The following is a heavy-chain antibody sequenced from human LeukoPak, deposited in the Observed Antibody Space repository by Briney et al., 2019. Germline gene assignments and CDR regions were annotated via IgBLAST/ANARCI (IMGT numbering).Heavy chain of an antibody. V-gene: IGHV4-34*01. Sequence: SETLSLTCAVYGGSFSGYYWSWIRQPPGKGLEWIGEINHSGSTNYNPSLKSRVTISVDTSKNQFSLKLSSVTAADTAVYYCARAGGLRYFDWLLPYYSDYWGQGTLVTVSS. D-gene: IGHD3-9*01. CDR3: ARAGGLRYFDWLLPYYSDY. J-gene: IGHJ4*02. CDR2: INHSGST. CDR1: GGSFSGYY.